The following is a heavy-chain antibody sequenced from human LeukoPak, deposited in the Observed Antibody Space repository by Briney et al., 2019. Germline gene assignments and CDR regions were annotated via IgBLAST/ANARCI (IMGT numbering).Heavy chain of an antibody. J-gene: IGHJ4*02. V-gene: IGHV3-43*02. Sequence: GXSLRLSCAASGFTFDDYAMHWVRHAPGKGLEWVSLISGDGGSTYYADSVKGRFTISRDNSKNSLYLQMNSLRTEDTALYYCAKESIPDTAREIYYFDYWGQGTLVTVSS. CDR1: GFTFDDYA. D-gene: IGHD5-18*01. CDR2: ISGDGGST. CDR3: AKESIPDTAREIYYFDY.